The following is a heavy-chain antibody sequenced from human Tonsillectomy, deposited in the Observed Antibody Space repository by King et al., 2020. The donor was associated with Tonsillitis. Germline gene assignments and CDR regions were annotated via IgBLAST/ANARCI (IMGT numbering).Heavy chain of an antibody. Sequence: QLVQSGGGLVQPGRSLRLSCAASGFTFDDYAMHWVRQAPGKGLEWVSGISWNSGSIGYADSVKGRFTISRDNAKNSLYLQMNSLRAEDTALYYCAKDTPKHRVLRMDYGARGTLATVPS. V-gene: IGHV3-9*01. J-gene: IGHJ4*02. CDR2: ISWNSGSI. D-gene: IGHD5/OR15-5a*01. CDR3: AKDTPKHRVLRMDY. CDR1: GFTFDDYA.